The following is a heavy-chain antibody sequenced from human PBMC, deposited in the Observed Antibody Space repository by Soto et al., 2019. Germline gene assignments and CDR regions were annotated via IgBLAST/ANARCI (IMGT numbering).Heavy chain of an antibody. V-gene: IGHV3-30-3*01. CDR3: AREHYYGAHVIGSLDL. J-gene: IGHJ2*01. D-gene: IGHD3-22*01. Sequence: QVQLVESGGCVVQPGRSLRLSCTASGFTFSTYAMQWVRQAPGKGLEWVAVVSSEGGTQFYADSVKGRFTISRDNSKNSLYLQMSSLTTEDAAIYYCAREHYYGAHVIGSLDLWGRGTLVSVSS. CDR1: GFTFSTYA. CDR2: VSSEGGTQ.